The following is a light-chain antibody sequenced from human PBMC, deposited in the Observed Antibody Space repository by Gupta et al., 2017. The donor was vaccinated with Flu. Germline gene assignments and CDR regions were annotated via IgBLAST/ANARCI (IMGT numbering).Light chain of an antibody. J-gene: IGKJ3*01. CDR3: QLKGNSPFT. CDR2: GAS. CDR1: QSVSSSY. Sequence: EIVLTQSPGTLSLSPGERATLSCRASQSVSSSYLAWYQQKPGQAPRLLIYGASSRATGIPDRFSGSGSGTDFTLTINRLEPEDFAVYYCQLKGNSPFTFGHGTKVDIK. V-gene: IGKV3-20*01.